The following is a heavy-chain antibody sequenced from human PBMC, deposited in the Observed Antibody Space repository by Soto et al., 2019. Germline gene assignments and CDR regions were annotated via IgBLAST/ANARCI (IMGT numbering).Heavy chain of an antibody. D-gene: IGHD3-16*01. CDR2: IYYSGST. CDR1: GGSITTGGYS. Sequence: QVLLQESGPGLVKPSETLSLICLVSGGSITTGGYSWSWIRQHPGKGLDWIGNIYYSGSTSYNPSLKSRLTISVDTSKNQFSLKLTSVTAADTAVYYCVRDAGEQRGLDFWGQGTLVTVSS. J-gene: IGHJ4*02. CDR3: VRDAGEQRGLDF. V-gene: IGHV4-31*03.